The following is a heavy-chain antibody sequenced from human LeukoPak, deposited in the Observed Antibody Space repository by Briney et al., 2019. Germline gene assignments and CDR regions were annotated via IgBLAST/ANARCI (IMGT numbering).Heavy chain of an antibody. J-gene: IGHJ4*02. CDR2: IYNSGNT. CDR1: GGSISRYY. V-gene: IGHV4-59*08. D-gene: IGHD6-19*01. CDR3: ARQDIPLAGTGSYFDY. Sequence: SETLSLTCTVSGGSISRYYWNWIRQPPGKGLEWIGHIYNSGNTNYNPSLKSRVTISVDTSKNQFSLRLNSVTAADTAVYYCARQDIPLAGTGSYFDYWGQGTLVTVSS.